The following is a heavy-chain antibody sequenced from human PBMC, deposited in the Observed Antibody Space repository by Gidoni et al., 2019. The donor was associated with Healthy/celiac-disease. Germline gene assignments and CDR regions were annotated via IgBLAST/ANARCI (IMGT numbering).Heavy chain of an antibody. V-gene: IGHV3-13*01. CDR3: ARGDFWSGVDY. D-gene: IGHD3-3*01. Sequence: EVQLVESGGGLVQPGGSLRLSSAASGFTFSSYDMHWVRQATGKGLEWVSAIGTAGDTYYPGSVKGRFTISRENAKNSLYLQMNSLRAGDTAVYYCARGDFWSGVDYWGQGTLVTVSS. J-gene: IGHJ4*02. CDR1: GFTFSSYD. CDR2: IGTAGDT.